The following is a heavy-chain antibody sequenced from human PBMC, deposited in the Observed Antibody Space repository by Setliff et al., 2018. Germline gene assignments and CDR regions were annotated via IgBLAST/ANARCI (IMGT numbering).Heavy chain of an antibody. CDR1: GGSFSGYY. CDR3: ARVLVLGYNWFDP. V-gene: IGHV4-34*01. CDR2: ISHSGST. J-gene: IGHJ5*02. D-gene: IGHD3-10*01. Sequence: PSETLSLTCAVYGGSFSGYYWSWIRQPPEKGLEWIGEISHSGSTNYNPSLKSRVTISIDTSKNQFSLKLTSATAADTAMYYCARVLVLGYNWFDPWGQGTLVTVSS.